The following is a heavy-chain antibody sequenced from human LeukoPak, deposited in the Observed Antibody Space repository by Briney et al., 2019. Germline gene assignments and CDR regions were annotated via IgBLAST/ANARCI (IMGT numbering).Heavy chain of an antibody. CDR1: GFTFSTFA. CDR3: TTDRGVIFWGYWFDP. V-gene: IGHV3-23*01. D-gene: IGHD3-10*01. Sequence: PGGSLRLSCAASGFTFSTFAMIWVRQPPGKGLEWVSSIFPSGGEIHYADSVRGRFTISRDNSKSTLSLQMNSLKTEDTAVYYCTTDRGVIFWGYWFDPWGQGILVTVSS. CDR2: IFPSGGEI. J-gene: IGHJ5*02.